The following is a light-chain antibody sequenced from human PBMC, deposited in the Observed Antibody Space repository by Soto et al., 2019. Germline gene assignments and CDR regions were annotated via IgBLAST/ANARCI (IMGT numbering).Light chain of an antibody. CDR1: QTTTSW. CDR3: QQYNPYSYS. CDR2: KTS. J-gene: IGKJ2*03. Sequence: DIQMTQSPSTLSASVGDRVTITCRASQTTTSWLAWYQQKPGKAPKLLIYKTSSLQSGVPSRFSGSGSGTEFTLTISSLQPDDFATYYCQQYNPYSYSFGQGTKLVIK. V-gene: IGKV1-5*03.